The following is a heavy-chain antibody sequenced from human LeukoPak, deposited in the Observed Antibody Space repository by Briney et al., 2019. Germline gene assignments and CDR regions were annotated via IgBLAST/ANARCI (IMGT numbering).Heavy chain of an antibody. Sequence: VASVKVSCKASGYTFTSYYMHWVRQAPGQGLEWMGWINPNSGGTNYAQKFQGRVTMTRDTSISTAYMELSRLRSDDTAVYYCARDEVFLAYCGGDCYSGYFDYWGQGTLVTVSS. V-gene: IGHV1-2*02. D-gene: IGHD2-21*02. CDR3: ARDEVFLAYCGGDCYSGYFDY. J-gene: IGHJ4*02. CDR1: GYTFTSYY. CDR2: INPNSGGT.